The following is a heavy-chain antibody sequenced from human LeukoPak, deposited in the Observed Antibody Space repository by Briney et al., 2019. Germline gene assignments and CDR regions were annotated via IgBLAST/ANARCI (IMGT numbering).Heavy chain of an antibody. D-gene: IGHD2-8*01. CDR1: GFTFRSFS. J-gene: IGHJ4*02. V-gene: IGHV3-23*01. Sequence: PGGSLRLSCVASGFTFRSFSMIWVRQVPGKSPEWVSEISADGTRTYYTDSVKGRFTVARDNSKNTMYLEMSSPRGEDTAVYHCARGVNGAFDHWGQGTLVTVSS. CDR2: ISADGTRT. CDR3: ARGVNGAFDH.